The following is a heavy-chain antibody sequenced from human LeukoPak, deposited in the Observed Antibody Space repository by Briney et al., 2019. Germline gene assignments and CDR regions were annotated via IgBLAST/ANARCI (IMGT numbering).Heavy chain of an antibody. Sequence: GGSLRLSCEPSGFTFNNYAMSWVRQAPGKGLEWVSAIDSSGIGTFYADSVKGRFTISRDISRNTVYLQMNSLRGEDTAIYFCAKHSGQGDLNYWGQGALVTVSS. CDR3: AKHSGQGDLNY. CDR2: IDSSGIGT. V-gene: IGHV3-23*01. CDR1: GFTFNNYA. D-gene: IGHD6-19*01. J-gene: IGHJ4*02.